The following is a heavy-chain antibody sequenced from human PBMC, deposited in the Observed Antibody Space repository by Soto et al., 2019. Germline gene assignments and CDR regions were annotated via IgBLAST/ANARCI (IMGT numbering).Heavy chain of an antibody. V-gene: IGHV3-74*01. Sequence: PGGSLRLSCAASGFTFSSYWMHWVRQAPGKGLVWVSRINSDGSTTTYADSVKGRFTISRDNAQNTLYLQMNSLRAEDTAIYYCARDMQLWRFDYGGRGTRVTVPS. J-gene: IGHJ4*02. CDR1: GFTFSSYW. CDR2: INSDGSTT. CDR3: ARDMQLWRFDY. D-gene: IGHD5-18*01.